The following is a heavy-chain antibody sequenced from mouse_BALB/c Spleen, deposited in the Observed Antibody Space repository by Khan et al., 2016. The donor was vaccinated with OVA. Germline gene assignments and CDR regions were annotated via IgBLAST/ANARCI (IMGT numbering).Heavy chain of an antibody. CDR1: GYSITSDYA. D-gene: IGHD4-1*01. V-gene: IGHV3-2*02. Sequence: EVQLQESGPGLVKPSQSLSLTCTVTGYSITSDYAWNWIRQFPENKLEWMGYISYSDTTTYNPSLKSRISITRDTSKNQFFLHLNSVTTEDTATXYCASELGRYYAMDYWGQGTSVTVSS. CDR3: ASELGRYYAMDY. J-gene: IGHJ4*01. CDR2: ISYSDTT.